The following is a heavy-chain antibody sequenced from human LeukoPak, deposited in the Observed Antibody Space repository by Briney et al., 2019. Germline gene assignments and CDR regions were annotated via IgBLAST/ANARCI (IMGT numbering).Heavy chain of an antibody. CDR3: ATSTVTTENSYHYIDV. CDR1: GGSINIYY. Sequence: SETLSLTCTASGGSINIYYWSWIRQPAGKELEWIGRIFTSGNTNYNPSLKSRVTLSVDKSKNQFSLKLNSVTAADTAVYYCATSTVTTENSYHYIDVWGKGTTVTVSS. CDR2: IFTSGNT. D-gene: IGHD4-17*01. J-gene: IGHJ6*03. V-gene: IGHV4-4*07.